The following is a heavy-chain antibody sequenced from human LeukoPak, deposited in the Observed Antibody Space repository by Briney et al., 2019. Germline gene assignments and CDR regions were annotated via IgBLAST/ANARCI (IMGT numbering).Heavy chain of an antibody. D-gene: IGHD5-18*01. CDR2: IYSGGTT. CDR1: GFTVSTNC. CDR3: ARVDAVMAYYFDL. J-gene: IGHJ4*02. V-gene: IGHV3-53*04. Sequence: GGSLRLSRAASGFTVSTNCMTWVRQAPGKGLERVSTIYSGGTTYYADSVMGRFTISRHNSRNTLYLQMNSLRAEDTAVYYCARVDAVMAYYFDLWGQGTLVTVSS.